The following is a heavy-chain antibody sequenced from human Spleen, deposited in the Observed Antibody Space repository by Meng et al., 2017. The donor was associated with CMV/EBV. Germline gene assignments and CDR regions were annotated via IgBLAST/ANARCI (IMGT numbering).Heavy chain of an antibody. V-gene: IGHV4-39*07. D-gene: IGHD6-25*01. CDR3: ARHFVSGATQGRLFSSKDVPISLPRRVFGIDV. J-gene: IGHJ6*02. Sequence: SETLSLTCSVSGDSVTSRANHWVWIRQPPGKGLEWIGTIYYSATTHYTPSLKSRVSMSMATSTNQVSLRLTSVTAADAAVYFCARHFVSGATQGRLFSSKDVPISLPRRVFGIDVWGQGTTVTVSS. CDR2: IYYSATT. CDR1: GDSVTSRANH.